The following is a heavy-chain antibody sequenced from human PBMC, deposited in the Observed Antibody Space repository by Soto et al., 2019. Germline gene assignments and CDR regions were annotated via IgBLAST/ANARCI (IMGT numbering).Heavy chain of an antibody. CDR1: GFTFINYA. Sequence: GGSLRLSCAASGFTFINYAMTWVRQPPGEGLEWVSTISGNGANTHYADSVKGRFSISRDNSKNTLYIQMNSLRADDTAVYYCAKDYGSSRYFFDYWGQGALVTVSS. CDR3: AKDYGSSRYFFDY. V-gene: IGHV3-23*01. D-gene: IGHD6-19*01. J-gene: IGHJ4*02. CDR2: ISGNGANT.